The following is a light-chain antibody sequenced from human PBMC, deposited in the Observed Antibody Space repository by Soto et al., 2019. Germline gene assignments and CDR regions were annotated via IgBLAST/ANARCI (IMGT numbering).Light chain of an antibody. Sequence: QSALTQPPSAYGSPGQSLTISCTGTSSDVGGYNFVSWYQQPPDTAPKLMIDEVRERPSGVPDRFSGSKSGNTASLTVSGFQAEDEADYYCSSYAGSNIVVFGGGTKLTVL. CDR1: SSDVGGYNF. J-gene: IGLJ2*01. CDR3: SSYAGSNIVV. V-gene: IGLV2-8*01. CDR2: EVR.